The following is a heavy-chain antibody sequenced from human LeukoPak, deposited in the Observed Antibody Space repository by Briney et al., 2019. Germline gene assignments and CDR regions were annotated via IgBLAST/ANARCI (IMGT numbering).Heavy chain of an antibody. CDR3: AREFDGSSLY. Sequence: VASVKVSCKASGYTFTGYYMHWVRQAPGQGLEWMGRINPNSGGTNYAQKFQGRVTMTRDTSTSTVYMELSSLRSEDTAVYYCAREFDGSSLYWGQGTLVTVSS. CDR2: INPNSGGT. CDR1: GYTFTGYY. V-gene: IGHV1-2*06. D-gene: IGHD6-6*01. J-gene: IGHJ4*02.